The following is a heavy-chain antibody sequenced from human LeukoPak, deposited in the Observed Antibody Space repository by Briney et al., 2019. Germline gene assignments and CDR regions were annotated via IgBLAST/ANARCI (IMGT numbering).Heavy chain of an antibody. D-gene: IGHD1-26*01. CDR2: IRYDGINK. CDR1: GFTFSSNG. J-gene: IGHJ4*02. Sequence: PGGSLRLSCAASGFTFSSNGMHWVRQAPGKGLEWVAFIRYDGINKYYADSVKGRFTISRDNSKNTLYLQMNSLRAEDTAVYYCASYSGSHDYWGQGTLVTVSS. CDR3: ASYSGSHDY. V-gene: IGHV3-30*02.